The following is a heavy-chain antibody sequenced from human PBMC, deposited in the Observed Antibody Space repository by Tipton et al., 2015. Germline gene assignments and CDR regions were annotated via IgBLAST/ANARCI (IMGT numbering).Heavy chain of an antibody. J-gene: IGHJ4*02. CDR2: IQYSGST. CDR3: ARKPVVRGAYYYFDY. D-gene: IGHD3-10*01. Sequence: TLSLTCTVSGGSISRYYWSWIRQPPGKELEWIGYIQYSGSTNYNPSLKSRVTISVDTSKNQFSLTLNSVTAADTAFYYCARKPVVRGAYYYFDYWGQGTLVTVSS. CDR1: GGSISRYY. V-gene: IGHV4-59*08.